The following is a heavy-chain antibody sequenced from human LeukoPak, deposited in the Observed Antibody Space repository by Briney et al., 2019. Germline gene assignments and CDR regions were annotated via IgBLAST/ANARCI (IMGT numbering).Heavy chain of an antibody. J-gene: IGHJ4*02. CDR1: GFTFSSYA. CDR3: AKSHLRGYSYGGNY. V-gene: IGHV3-23*01. Sequence: GGSLRLSCAASGFTFSSYAMSWVRQAPGKGLEWVSAISGSGGSTYYADSVKGRFTISRDNSKNTLYLQVNSLRAEDTAVYYCAKSHLRGYSYGGNYWGQGTLVTVSS. D-gene: IGHD5-18*01. CDR2: ISGSGGST.